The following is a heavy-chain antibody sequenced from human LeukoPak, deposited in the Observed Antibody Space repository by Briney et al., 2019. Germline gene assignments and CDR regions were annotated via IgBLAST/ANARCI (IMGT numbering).Heavy chain of an antibody. CDR1: GYTFTSYY. Sequence: ASVKVSCKVSGYTFTSYYMHWVRQAPGQGLEWMGIINPSGGSTSYAQKFQGRVTMTRDTSTSTVYMELSSLRSEDTAVYYCARDERGYSGYDSSGYYGMDVWGQGTTVTVSS. D-gene: IGHD5-12*01. CDR3: ARDERGYSGYDSSGYYGMDV. CDR2: INPSGGST. V-gene: IGHV1-46*01. J-gene: IGHJ6*02.